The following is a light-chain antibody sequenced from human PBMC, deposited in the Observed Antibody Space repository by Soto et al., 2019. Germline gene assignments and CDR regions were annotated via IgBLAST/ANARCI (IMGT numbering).Light chain of an antibody. CDR1: QSVSSSY. V-gene: IGKV3D-15*01. CDR2: GAS. Sequence: EIVMTQSPATLSVSPGERATLSCRASQSVSSSYLAWSQQKPGQAPRLLIYGASSRATGIPTRFSGSGSGTEFTLTISSLQSEDFAVYYCQQYNDWPLTFGGGTKVDIK. CDR3: QQYNDWPLT. J-gene: IGKJ4*01.